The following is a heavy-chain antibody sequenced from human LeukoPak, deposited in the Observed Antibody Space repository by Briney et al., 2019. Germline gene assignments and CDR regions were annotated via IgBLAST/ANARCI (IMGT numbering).Heavy chain of an antibody. CDR1: GFTFSGSA. J-gene: IGHJ4*02. Sequence: GGSLKLSCAASGFTFSGSAMHWVRQASGKGLEWVGRIRSKANSYATAYSASVKGRFTISRDDSKNTAYLQMNSLKTEDTAVYYCTRLLGYCSSTSCQRHFDYWGQGTLVTVSS. V-gene: IGHV3-73*01. CDR2: IRSKANSYAT. D-gene: IGHD2-2*01. CDR3: TRLLGYCSSTSCQRHFDY.